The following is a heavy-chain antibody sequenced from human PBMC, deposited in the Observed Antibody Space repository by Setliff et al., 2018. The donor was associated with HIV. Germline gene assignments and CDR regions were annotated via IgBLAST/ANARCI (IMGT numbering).Heavy chain of an antibody. CDR1: GFTFSSHG. J-gene: IGHJ4*02. CDR2: IRYDGNNK. Sequence: PGGSLRLSCATSGFTFSSHGIHWVRQAPGKGLEWVAFIRYDGNNKYYADSVKGRFTISRDNSKNTLDLQMNSLRAEDTAVYYCAKGHASSGWFRGYIDYWGPGPLVTVSS. V-gene: IGHV3-30*02. CDR3: AKGHASSGWFRGYIDY. D-gene: IGHD6-19*01.